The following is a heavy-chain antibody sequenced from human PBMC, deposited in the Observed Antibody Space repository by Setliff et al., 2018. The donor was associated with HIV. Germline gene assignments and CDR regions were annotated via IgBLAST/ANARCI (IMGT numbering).Heavy chain of an antibody. CDR3: ARAQLRYLANDFYFDF. CDR1: GYSISSDYY. V-gene: IGHV4-38-2*01. J-gene: IGHJ4*02. D-gene: IGHD3-9*01. Sequence: SLTCAASGYSISSDYYWGWIRQPPGKGLEWIGSIYHSGNTYYNPSLKSRVTISVDASKSQFSLKVSSVTAADAAVYYCARAQLRYLANDFYFDFWGQGTPVTVSS. CDR2: IYHSGNT.